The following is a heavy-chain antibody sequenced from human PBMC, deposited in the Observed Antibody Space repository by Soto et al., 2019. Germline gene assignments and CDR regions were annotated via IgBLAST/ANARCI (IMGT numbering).Heavy chain of an antibody. CDR2: IYYSGST. J-gene: IGHJ5*02. Sequence: PSETLSLTCTVSGGSISSSSYYWGWIRQPPGKGLEWIGSIYYSGSTYYNPSLKSRVTISVDTSKNQFSLKLSSVTAADTAVYYCARHRDIVVVVAARGWFDPWGQGTLVTVSS. CDR1: GGSISSSSYY. CDR3: ARHRDIVVVVAARGWFDP. V-gene: IGHV4-39*01. D-gene: IGHD2-15*01.